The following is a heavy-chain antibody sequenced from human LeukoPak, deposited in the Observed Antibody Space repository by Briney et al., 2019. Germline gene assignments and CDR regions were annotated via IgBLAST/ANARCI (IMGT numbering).Heavy chain of an antibody. V-gene: IGHV4-59*01. CDR2: IYYSGST. CDR1: GGSISSYY. CDR3: ARGGLVRGTINSLIGFDI. D-gene: IGHD3-10*01. J-gene: IGHJ3*02. Sequence: PSETLSLTCTVSGGSISSYYWSWIRQPPGKGLEWIGYIYYSGSTNYNPSLKSRVTISVDTSKNQFSLKLSSVTAADTAVYYCARGGLVRGTINSLIGFDIWGQGIMVTVSS.